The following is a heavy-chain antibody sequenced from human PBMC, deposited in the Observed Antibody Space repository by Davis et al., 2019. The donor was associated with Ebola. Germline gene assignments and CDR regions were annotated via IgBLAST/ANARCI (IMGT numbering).Heavy chain of an antibody. J-gene: IGHJ4*02. V-gene: IGHV1-2*02. CDR3: VRDQNYYDTNGRDY. CDR1: GYTFTGYY. Sequence: ASVKVSCKASGYTFTGYYMHWVRQAPGQGLEWMGWINPNSGGTNYAQKFQGRVTMTRDTSISTVYMELTSLRSDDTAVYYCVRDQNYYDTNGRDYWGQGTLVTVSS. CDR2: INPNSGGT. D-gene: IGHD3-22*01.